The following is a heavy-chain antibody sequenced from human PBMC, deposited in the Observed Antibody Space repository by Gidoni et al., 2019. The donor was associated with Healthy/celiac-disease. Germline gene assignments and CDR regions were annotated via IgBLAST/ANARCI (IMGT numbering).Heavy chain of an antibody. CDR2: KGYDGSNK. D-gene: IGHD2-8*01. CDR1: VFTFSIYP. CDR3: ARDPAYCSNGVCSYFDY. Sequence: QVHLVESGGGVVQPGRSLRLSCAASVFTFSIYPMHWVRQAPGKGLGWVEVKGYDGSNKYDADAVKGRFTITRDNSKNTLYLKMNSLRAEDTAVYYCARDPAYCSNGVCSYFDYWGQGTLVTVSS. V-gene: IGHV3-33*01. J-gene: IGHJ4*02.